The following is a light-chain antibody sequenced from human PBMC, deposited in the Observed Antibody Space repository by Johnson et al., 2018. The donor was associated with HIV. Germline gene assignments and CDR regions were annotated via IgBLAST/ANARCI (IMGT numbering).Light chain of an antibody. CDR2: DNN. V-gene: IGLV1-51*01. J-gene: IGLJ1*01. CDR3: GTWDSSLSVYV. Sequence: QSVLTQPPSVSAAPGQKVTISCSGTDSNIGNNYVSWYQQFPGTAPKLLIYDNNNRPSGIPDRISGSKSGTSATLGITGLQTGDEADYYCGTWDSSLSVYVFGTGTKVTVL. CDR1: DSNIGNNY.